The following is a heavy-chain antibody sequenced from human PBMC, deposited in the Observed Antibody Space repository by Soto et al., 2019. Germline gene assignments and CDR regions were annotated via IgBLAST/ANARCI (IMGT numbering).Heavy chain of an antibody. J-gene: IGHJ6*02. D-gene: IGHD6-6*01. CDR1: GFTFSSYS. CDR3: ARDMVGIAARHGFYYYGMDV. V-gene: IGHV3-21*01. CDR2: ISSSSSYI. Sequence: GGSLRLSCAASGFTFSSYSMNWVRQAPGKGLEWVSSISSSSSYIYYADSVKGRFTISRDNAKNSLYLQMNSLRAEDTAVYYCARDMVGIAARHGFYYYGMDVWGRGTLVTVSS.